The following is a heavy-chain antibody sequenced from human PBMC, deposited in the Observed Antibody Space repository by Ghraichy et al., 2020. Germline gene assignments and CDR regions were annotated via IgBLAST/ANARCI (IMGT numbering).Heavy chain of an antibody. CDR1: GGSISSGSYY. CDR2: IYTSGST. D-gene: IGHD3-10*01. J-gene: IGHJ4*02. CDR3: ARVGGKGGWFVEFDY. V-gene: IGHV4-61*02. Sequence: SETLSLTCTVSGGSISSGSYYWSWIRQPAGKGLEWIGRIYTSGSTNYNPSLKSRVTISVDTSKNQFSLKLSSVTAADTAVYYCARVGGKGGWFVEFDYWGQGTLVTVSS.